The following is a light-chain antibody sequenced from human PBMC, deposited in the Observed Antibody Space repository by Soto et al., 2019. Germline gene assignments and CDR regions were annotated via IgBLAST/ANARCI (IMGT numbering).Light chain of an antibody. CDR3: CSYASSSTYV. Sequence: QAWLAQPALLSGFPWPASNNSCTGTRSGVGEYNPFSWYQQHPGKAPKLMIYEGSKRPSGVSNRFSGSKSGNTASLTISGLQSEDEADYYCCSYASSSTYVFGSGTKVTVL. J-gene: IGLJ1*01. V-gene: IGLV2-23*01. CDR1: RSGVGEYNP. CDR2: EGS.